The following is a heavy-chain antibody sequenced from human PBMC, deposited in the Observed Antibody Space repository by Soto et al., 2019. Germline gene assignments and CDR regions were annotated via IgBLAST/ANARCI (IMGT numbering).Heavy chain of an antibody. J-gene: IGHJ6*02. CDR2: IKEDGSEK. CDR3: ARDRAYSYDRTGYSYWGRSYYYGMDV. Sequence: PGGALRLSCAAAVFSFSIHWRSWVGQASGKRPHLGEKIKEDGSEKYPLDSVKGRFTISRHNAKNSLYLQMDSLRAEDTAVYYCARDRAYSYDRTGYSYWGRSYYYGMDVWGQGTTVTVSS. D-gene: IGHD3-22*01. CDR1: VFSFSIHW. V-gene: IGHV3-7*03.